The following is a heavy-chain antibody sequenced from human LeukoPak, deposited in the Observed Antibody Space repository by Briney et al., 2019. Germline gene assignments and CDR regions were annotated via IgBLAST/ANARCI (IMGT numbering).Heavy chain of an antibody. CDR1: RGSFRGYY. V-gene: IGHV4-34*01. D-gene: IGHD6-13*01. CDR3: ASRRSSSSWYSGGFDY. Sequence: SETLSLTCAVYRGSFRGYYWSWIRRPPGKGLEWIGEINHSGSTNYNPSLKSRVTISVDTSKNQFSLKLSSVTAADTAVYYCASRRSSSSWYSGGFDYWGQGTLVTVSS. J-gene: IGHJ4*02. CDR2: INHSGST.